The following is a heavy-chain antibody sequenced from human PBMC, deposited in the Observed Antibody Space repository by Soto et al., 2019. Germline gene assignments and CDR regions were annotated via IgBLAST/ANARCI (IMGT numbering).Heavy chain of an antibody. V-gene: IGHV3-21*01. CDR1: GFPFSHYA. J-gene: IGHJ4*02. CDR3: ARVAY. Sequence: GGSLRLSCAASGFPFSHYAMSWVRQAPGKGLEWVASISSGSSDTWYADSVKGRFIISRDNAQNSLFLQMNTLRPEDTAMYYCARVAYWGPGTQVTVSS. CDR2: ISSGSSDT.